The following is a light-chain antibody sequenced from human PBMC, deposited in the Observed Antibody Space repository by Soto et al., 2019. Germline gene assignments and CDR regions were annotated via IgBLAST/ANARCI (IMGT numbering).Light chain of an antibody. Sequence: EIVMTQSPATLSVSPGERATLSCRASQSVSSNLAWYQQKPGQAPRLLIYGASSRATGIPDRFSGSGSGTDFSLTISSLHPEDVATYYCQQVDSYPRTFGQGTKVDIK. CDR3: QQVDSYPRT. V-gene: IGKV3D-15*01. J-gene: IGKJ1*01. CDR2: GAS. CDR1: QSVSSN.